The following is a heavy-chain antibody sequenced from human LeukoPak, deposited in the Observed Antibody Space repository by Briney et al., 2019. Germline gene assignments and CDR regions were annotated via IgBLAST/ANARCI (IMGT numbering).Heavy chain of an antibody. V-gene: IGHV4-38-2*01. CDR2: IYHSGGT. J-gene: IGHJ3*02. Sequence: SETLSLTCAVSGYSISSGYYWGWIRQPPGKGLEWIGSIYHSGGTYYNPSLKSRVTISVDTSKNQFSLKLSSVTAADTAVYYCARRYYDFWSGYYPAAFDIWGQGTMVTVSS. D-gene: IGHD3-3*01. CDR1: GYSISSGYY. CDR3: ARRYYDFWSGYYPAAFDI.